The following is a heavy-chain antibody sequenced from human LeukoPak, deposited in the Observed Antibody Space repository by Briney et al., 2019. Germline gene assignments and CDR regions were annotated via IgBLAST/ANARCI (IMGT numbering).Heavy chain of an antibody. D-gene: IGHD6-6*01. V-gene: IGHV3-23*01. CDR3: AKGEIGSSSGLGL. J-gene: IGHJ4*02. CDR2: IGGSGGSP. CDR1: GFTFSTYV. Sequence: PGGSLRLSCAASGFTFSTYVMTWVRQAPGKGLEWVSSIGGSGGSPYHGNSVKGRFSIYRDNSKNTLYLQMNRLRDEDTAVYYCAKGEIGSSSGLGLRGQGTLGTGS.